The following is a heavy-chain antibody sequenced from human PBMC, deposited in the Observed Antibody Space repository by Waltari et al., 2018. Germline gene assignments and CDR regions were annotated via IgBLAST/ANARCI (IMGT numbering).Heavy chain of an antibody. CDR2: LRYDGSNE. Sequence: QVQLVESGGGVVKPGGSVRLSGAAFGFTFRIYGMNWVRQAPGKGAEWVAYLRYDGSNEYYEESVKGRFTISRDNSKNTLYLQMNSLRTEDTAVYYCAGGGYSGNDFTQYWGQGTPVTVSS. J-gene: IGHJ4*02. CDR1: GFTFRIYG. D-gene: IGHD5-12*01. V-gene: IGHV3-30*02. CDR3: AGGGYSGNDFTQY.